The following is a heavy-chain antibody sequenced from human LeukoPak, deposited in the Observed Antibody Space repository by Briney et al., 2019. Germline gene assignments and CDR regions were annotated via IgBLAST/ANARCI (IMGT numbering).Heavy chain of an antibody. V-gene: IGHV4-38-2*01. Sequence: SETLSLTCAVSGYSLSSGYYWGWIRQPPGKGLEWIGSIYHSGSTYYNPSLKSRVTISVDTSKNQFSLKLSSVTAADTAVYYCARSDFWSGYYDYWGQGTLVTVSS. CDR2: IYHSGST. D-gene: IGHD3-3*01. J-gene: IGHJ4*02. CDR1: GYSLSSGYY. CDR3: ARSDFWSGYYDY.